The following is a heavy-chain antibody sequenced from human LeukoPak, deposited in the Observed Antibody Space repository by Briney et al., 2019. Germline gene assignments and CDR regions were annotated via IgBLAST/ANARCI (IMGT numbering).Heavy chain of an antibody. D-gene: IGHD5-24*01. V-gene: IGHV1-18*01. Sequence: ASVKVSCKSSVYTFTSYGFSWVRQAPGQGLEWMGWISAYNGNTNYAQKLQGRVTMTTDTSQSTAYMEPRSLRSDYTAVYYCASGDGYTFDYWGQGTLVTVSS. J-gene: IGHJ4*02. CDR1: VYTFTSYG. CDR2: ISAYNGNT. CDR3: ASGDGYTFDY.